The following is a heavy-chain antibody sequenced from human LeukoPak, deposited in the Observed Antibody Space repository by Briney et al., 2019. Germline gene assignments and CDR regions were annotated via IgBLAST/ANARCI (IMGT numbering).Heavy chain of an antibody. D-gene: IGHD2-2*01. CDR1: GGSFSGYY. Sequence: SETLSLTCAVYGGSFSGYYWSWIRQPPGKGLEWIGEINHSGSTNYNPSLKSRVTISVDTSKNQFSLKLSSVTAADTAVYYCARVRDVCSSTSCYLGEVDYWGQGTLVTVSS. CDR3: ARVRDVCSSTSCYLGEVDY. J-gene: IGHJ4*02. V-gene: IGHV4-34*01. CDR2: INHSGST.